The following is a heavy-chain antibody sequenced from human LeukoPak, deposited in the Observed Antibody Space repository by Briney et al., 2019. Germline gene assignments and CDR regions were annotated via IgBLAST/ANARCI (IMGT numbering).Heavy chain of an antibody. CDR2: ISSGSNYI. D-gene: IGHD6-6*01. CDR3: ARDKAQDSVYYGMDV. CDR1: GFTYSSYS. V-gene: IGHV3-21*06. Sequence: GGSLRLSCAASGFTYSSYSRVWVRQAPGKGLEWVSSISSGSNYIYYADSVKGRFTISRDNARTSLYLQMNSLRAEDTAVYYCARDKAQDSVYYGMDVWGQGTTVVVSS. J-gene: IGHJ6*02.